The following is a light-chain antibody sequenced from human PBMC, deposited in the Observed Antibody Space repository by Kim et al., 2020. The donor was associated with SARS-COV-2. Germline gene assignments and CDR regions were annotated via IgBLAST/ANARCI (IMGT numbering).Light chain of an antibody. CDR2: KVS. Sequence: INNWLAWYRQEPGKAPKLLIYKVSNLESGVPSRFSGSGSGTEFTLTITSLHPDDFATYYCQQYKSLTWTFGQGTKVDIK. V-gene: IGKV1-5*03. CDR1: INNW. CDR3: QQYKSLTWT. J-gene: IGKJ1*01.